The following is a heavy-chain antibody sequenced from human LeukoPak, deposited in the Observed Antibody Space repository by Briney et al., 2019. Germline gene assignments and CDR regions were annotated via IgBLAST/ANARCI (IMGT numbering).Heavy chain of an antibody. D-gene: IGHD6-19*01. J-gene: IGHJ4*02. V-gene: IGHV3-30*04. CDR3: AKVDSSGWYPN. CDR1: GFTFSSYA. Sequence: GGSLRLSCAASGFTFSSYAMHWVRQAPGKGLEWVAVISYDGSNKYYADSVKGRFTISRDNSKNTLYLQMNSLRAEDTAVYYCAKVDSSGWYPNWGQGTLVTVSS. CDR2: ISYDGSNK.